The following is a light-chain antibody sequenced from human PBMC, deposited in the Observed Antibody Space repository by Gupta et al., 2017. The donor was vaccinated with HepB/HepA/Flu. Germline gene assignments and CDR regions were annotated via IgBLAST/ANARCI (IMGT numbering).Light chain of an antibody. CDR1: QSISRR. J-gene: IGKJ1*01. V-gene: IGKV1-5*03. CDR3: QHYNSYSPRT. Sequence: DIQMTQSPSTLSASVGDRVTITCRASQSISRRLAWYQQKPGKTPKLLLYKASNLESGVPSRFSGSGSETEFTLTISSLQPDDFASYYCQHYNSYSPRTFGQGTKVEIK. CDR2: KAS.